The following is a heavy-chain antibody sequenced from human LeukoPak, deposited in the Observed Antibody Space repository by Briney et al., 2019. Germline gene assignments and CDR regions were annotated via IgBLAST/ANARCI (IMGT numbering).Heavy chain of an antibody. CDR3: ARSYSGNYYETYFDY. CDR2: IGTFNDNT. CDR1: GYTFTNYG. V-gene: IGHV1-18*01. D-gene: IGHD1-26*01. J-gene: IGHJ4*02. Sequence: GASVKVSCKTSGYTFTNYGIAWVRQAPGQGLECMGWIGTFNDNTYYAQKFQGRVTMTTDTSTTTAYIELRNLRSDDTAIYYCARSYSGNYYETYFDYWGQGTLVTVSS.